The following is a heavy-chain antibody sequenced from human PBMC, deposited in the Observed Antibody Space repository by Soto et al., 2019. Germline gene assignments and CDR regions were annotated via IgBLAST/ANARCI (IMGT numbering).Heavy chain of an antibody. V-gene: IGHV4-31*02. D-gene: IGHD1-26*01. Sequence: WTWIRQHPGKGLEWIGYIYYSGTTYYNPSLKSRVTISVETSKNQFSLKLSSVTAADTVVYYCARATLVGANFDAFDIWGRGTMVTVSS. CDR2: IYYSGTT. J-gene: IGHJ3*02. CDR3: ARATLVGANFDAFDI.